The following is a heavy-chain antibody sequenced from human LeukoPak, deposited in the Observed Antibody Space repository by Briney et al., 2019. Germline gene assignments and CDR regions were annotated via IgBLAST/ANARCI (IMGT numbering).Heavy chain of an antibody. J-gene: IGHJ6*02. V-gene: IGHV3-21*01. CDR2: ISSSSSYI. Sequence: GGSLRLSCAASGFTFSSYSMNWVRQAPGKGLEGVSSISSSSSYIYYADSVKGRFTISRDNAKNSLYLQMNSLRAEDTAVYYCARDGALDYGMDVWGQGTTVTVSS. D-gene: IGHD3-16*01. CDR3: ARDGALDYGMDV. CDR1: GFTFSSYS.